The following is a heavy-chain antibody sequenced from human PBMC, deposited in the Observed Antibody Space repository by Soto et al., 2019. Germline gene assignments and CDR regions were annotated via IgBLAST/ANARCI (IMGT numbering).Heavy chain of an antibody. CDR2: IIPIFGTV. CDR1: GGTFSSYA. Sequence: SVKVSCKASGGTFSSYAISWVRQAPGQGLEWMGGIIPIFGTVNYAQKFQGRVTITADESTSTAYMELSSLRSEDTAVYYCARDGPVRGYCSSTSCPGHGMDVWGQGTTVTVSS. V-gene: IGHV1-69*13. D-gene: IGHD2-2*01. J-gene: IGHJ6*02. CDR3: ARDGPVRGYCSSTSCPGHGMDV.